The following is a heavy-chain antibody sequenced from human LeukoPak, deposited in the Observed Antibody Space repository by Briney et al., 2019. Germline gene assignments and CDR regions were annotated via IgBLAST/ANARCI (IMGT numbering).Heavy chain of an antibody. CDR2: IKSRGGGETT. D-gene: IGHD3-3*01. CDR3: AWQTKYDFWRMDY. Sequence: PGGSLRLSCAASGFGFTASWMSWVRQAPGKGPEWVGRIKSRGGGETTDYAAPVKGRITISRYDSQNTLYLHINGLKIEDTGVYYCAWQTKYDFWRMDYWGLGTMVTVSS. J-gene: IGHJ4*02. CDR1: GFGFTASW. V-gene: IGHV3-15*01.